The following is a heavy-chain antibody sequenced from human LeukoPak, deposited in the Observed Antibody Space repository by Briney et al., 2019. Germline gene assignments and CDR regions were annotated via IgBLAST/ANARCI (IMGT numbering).Heavy chain of an antibody. J-gene: IGHJ3*02. D-gene: IGHD3-22*01. CDR2: ISAYNGNT. CDR1: GYTFTSYG. CDR3: ARANFYDSSGAFDI. V-gene: IGHV1-18*01. Sequence: ASVKVSCKASGYTFTSYGISWVRQAPGQGLEWMGWISAYNGNTNYAQKLQGRVTMTTDTSTSTVYMELSSLRSEDTAVYYCARANFYDSSGAFDIWGQGTMVTVSS.